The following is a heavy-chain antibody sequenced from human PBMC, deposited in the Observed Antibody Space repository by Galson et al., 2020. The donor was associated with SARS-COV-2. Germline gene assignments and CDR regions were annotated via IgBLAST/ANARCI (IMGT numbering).Heavy chain of an antibody. Sequence: SLRLSCAASGFSFYTYAMHWVRQVPGKGLEWVAVISYDGSKKFYADSVRGRFTISRDNSQNTLYLQMNSLRAEDTALYYCAKNPQGDFWSGYGMDVWGQGTTVTVSS. CDR2: ISYDGSKK. CDR1: GFSFYTYA. D-gene: IGHD3-3*01. J-gene: IGHJ6*02. V-gene: IGHV3-30*18. CDR3: AKNPQGDFWSGYGMDV.